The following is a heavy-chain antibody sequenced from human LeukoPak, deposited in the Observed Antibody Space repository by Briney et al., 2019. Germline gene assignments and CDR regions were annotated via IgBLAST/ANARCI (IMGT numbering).Heavy chain of an antibody. Sequence: SETLSLTCTVSGGSISSYYWSWIRQPPGKGLEWIGYIYYSGSTNYNPSLKSRVTISVDTTKNQFSLKLSSVTAADTAVYYCASFLPRNAFDIWGQGTMVTVSS. CDR3: ASFLPRNAFDI. CDR1: GGSISSYY. J-gene: IGHJ3*02. CDR2: IYYSGST. V-gene: IGHV4-59*01.